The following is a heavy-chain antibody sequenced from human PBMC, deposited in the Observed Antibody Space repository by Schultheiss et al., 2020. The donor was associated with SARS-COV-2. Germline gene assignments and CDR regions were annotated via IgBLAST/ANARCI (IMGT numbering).Heavy chain of an antibody. J-gene: IGHJ6*02. CDR2: ISYDGSNK. CDR3: AKDRRYYDILTGYFQAHSQALESYGMDV. CDR1: GFTFSSYG. D-gene: IGHD3-9*01. Sequence: GGSLRLFCAASGFTFSSYGMHWVRQAPGKGLEWVAVISYDGSNKYYADSVKGRFTISRDNSKNTLYLQMNSLRAEDTAVYYCAKDRRYYDILTGYFQAHSQALESYGMDVWGQGTTVTVSS. V-gene: IGHV3-30*18.